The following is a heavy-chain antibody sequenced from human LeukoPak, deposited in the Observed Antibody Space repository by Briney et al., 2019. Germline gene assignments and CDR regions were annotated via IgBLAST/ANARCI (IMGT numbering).Heavy chain of an antibody. CDR1: GFTFSDYG. J-gene: IGHJ4*02. CDR3: AKRLGPDAFDY. CDR2: ISYDGSNQ. Sequence: PGRSLRLSCAASGFTFSDYGMLWVRQTPGEGLEWVALISYDGSNQYYADSVKGRFTISRDNPRNTVYLQMNSLRAEDTAVYYCAKRLGPDAFDYWGQGTLVTVSS. D-gene: IGHD4-11*01. V-gene: IGHV3-30*18.